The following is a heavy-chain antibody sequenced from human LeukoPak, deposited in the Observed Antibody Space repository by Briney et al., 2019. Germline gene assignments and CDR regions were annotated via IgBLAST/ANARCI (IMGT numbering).Heavy chain of an antibody. V-gene: IGHV5-51*01. J-gene: IGHJ6*03. CDR3: ARQGSGYSPTYYYYMDV. Sequence: GESLKISCKGSGYSFTSYWIGWVRQMPGKGLEWMGVIYPGDSDTRYSPSFQGQVTISADKSISTAYLQWSSLKASDTAMYYCARQGSGYSPTYYYYMDVWGKGTTVTISS. CDR2: IYPGDSDT. D-gene: IGHD5-18*01. CDR1: GYSFTSYW.